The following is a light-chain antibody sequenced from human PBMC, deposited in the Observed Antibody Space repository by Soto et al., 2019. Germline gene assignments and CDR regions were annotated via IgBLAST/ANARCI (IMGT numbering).Light chain of an antibody. Sequence: DIEMTQPPSTLSGSVGDRFTITCRASQTISSWLAWYQQKPGKAPKLLIYKASTLKSGVPSRFSGSGSGTEFTLTISSLQPDDFEPYYCQHYNSYSEAFGQGTKVDIK. J-gene: IGKJ1*01. CDR3: QHYNSYSEA. V-gene: IGKV1-5*03. CDR1: QTISSW. CDR2: KAS.